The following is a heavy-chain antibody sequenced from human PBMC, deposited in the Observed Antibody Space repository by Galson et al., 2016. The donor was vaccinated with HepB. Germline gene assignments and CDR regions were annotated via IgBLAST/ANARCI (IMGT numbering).Heavy chain of an antibody. V-gene: IGHV6-1*01. D-gene: IGHD7-27*01. CDR3: ARSYLLGRGFGS. CDR1: GDSVSSNSAG. Sequence: CAISGDSVSSNSAGWYWIRQSPSRGLEWLGRTYYRSQWHFDYAESVKSRITINPDTSKNQFSLHLNSVTHEDTAIYYCARSYLLGRGFGSWGQGTLVTVSS. CDR2: TYYRSQWHF. J-gene: IGHJ4*02.